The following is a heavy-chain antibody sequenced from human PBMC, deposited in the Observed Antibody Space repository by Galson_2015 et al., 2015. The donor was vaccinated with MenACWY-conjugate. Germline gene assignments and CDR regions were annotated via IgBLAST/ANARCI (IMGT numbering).Heavy chain of an antibody. Sequence: SLRLSCAASGFTLSSHAMSWVRQAPGKGLEWVSAISGSGGSTYYADSVKGRFTISRDNSKNTLYLQMNSLRAEDTAVYYCAKDGGKAMAKGFDYWGQGTLVTVSS. D-gene: IGHD5-18*01. CDR3: AKDGGKAMAKGFDY. CDR2: ISGSGGST. V-gene: IGHV3-23*01. CDR1: GFTLSSHA. J-gene: IGHJ4*02.